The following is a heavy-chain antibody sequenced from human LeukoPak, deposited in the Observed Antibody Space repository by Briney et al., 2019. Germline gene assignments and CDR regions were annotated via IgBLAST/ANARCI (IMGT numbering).Heavy chain of an antibody. J-gene: IGHJ4*02. CDR3: ARGLSGYDSSGYYGGWYYFDY. D-gene: IGHD3-22*01. V-gene: IGHV4-30-2*01. Sequence: SQTLSLTGAVSGGSISSGGYSWSWIRQPPGKGLEWIGYIYHSGSTYYNPSLKSRVTISVDRSKNQFSLKLSSVTAADTAVYYCARGLSGYDSSGYYGGWYYFDYWGQGTLVTVSS. CDR2: IYHSGST. CDR1: GGSISSGGYS.